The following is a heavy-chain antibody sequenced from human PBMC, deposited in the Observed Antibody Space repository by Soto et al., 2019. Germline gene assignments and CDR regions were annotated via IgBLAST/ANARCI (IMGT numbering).Heavy chain of an antibody. CDR3: AKRRGAGGHFDY. J-gene: IGHJ4*02. V-gene: IGHV3-23*01. CDR2: VSRGGRT. D-gene: IGHD2-15*01. Sequence: EVQLLESGGGLVQPAGSLRLSCAASGFTFTSYAMGWARQAPGKGLECVSVVSRGGRTHYADSVTGRFIVSRSNSKNPVSLQTNSLRADDTAVNYCAKRRGAGGHFDYGGQGALVTVPS. CDR1: GFTFTSYA.